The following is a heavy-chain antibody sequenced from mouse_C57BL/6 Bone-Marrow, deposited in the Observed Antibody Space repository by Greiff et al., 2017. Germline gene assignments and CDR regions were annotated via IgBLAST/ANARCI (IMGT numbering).Heavy chain of an antibody. V-gene: IGHV1-69*01. CDR1: GYTFTSYW. Sequence: QVQLQQPGAELVMPGASVKLSCKASGYTFTSYWMHWVKQRPGQGLEWIGEIDPSDSYTNYNQKFKGKSTLTVDKSSSTAYMQLSSLTSEDSAVYYCARSRWLTYYYAMDYWGQGTSVTVSS. CDR3: ARSRWLTYYYAMDY. D-gene: IGHD2-3*01. CDR2: IDPSDSYT. J-gene: IGHJ4*01.